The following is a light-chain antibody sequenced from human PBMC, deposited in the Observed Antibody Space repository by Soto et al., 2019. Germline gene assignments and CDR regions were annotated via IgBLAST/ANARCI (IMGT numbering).Light chain of an antibody. CDR2: GAS. V-gene: IGKV3-15*01. J-gene: IGKJ2*01. Sequence: EILITQSPATLSVSPGERATLSCRASQSVSHNLAWYQQKPGQAPRLLFYGASIRAIGIPARFSGSGSGTEFTLTLSSLQSEDFAIYYCQQSNNWPYTFGQGTKLEIK. CDR1: QSVSHN. CDR3: QQSNNWPYT.